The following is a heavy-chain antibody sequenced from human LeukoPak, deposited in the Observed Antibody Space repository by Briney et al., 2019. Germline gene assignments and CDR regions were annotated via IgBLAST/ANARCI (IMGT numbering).Heavy chain of an antibody. V-gene: IGHV4-59*01. CDR3: ASSDSSGYPTAGFDY. Sequence: PSGTLSLTCTVSGGSISSYYWSWIRQPPGKGLEWIGYIYYSGSTNYNPSLKSRVTISVDTSKNQFSLKLSSVTAADTAVYYCASSDSSGYPTAGFDYWGQGTLVTVSS. CDR1: GGSISSYY. D-gene: IGHD3-22*01. J-gene: IGHJ4*02. CDR2: IYYSGST.